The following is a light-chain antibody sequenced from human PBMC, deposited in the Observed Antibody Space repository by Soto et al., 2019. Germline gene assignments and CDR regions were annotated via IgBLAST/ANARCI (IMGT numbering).Light chain of an antibody. J-gene: IGKJ1*01. Sequence: ETVLTQSRGTLSLSAGDRASLSCRASQSVSSSHLAWYQQKRGQAPRLLIYDTSTRATGIPDRFSGSGSGTDFTLTISRLEPEDFAVYHCQQYGASPWTFGQGTEVDIK. CDR2: DTS. V-gene: IGKV3-20*01. CDR3: QQYGASPWT. CDR1: QSVSSSH.